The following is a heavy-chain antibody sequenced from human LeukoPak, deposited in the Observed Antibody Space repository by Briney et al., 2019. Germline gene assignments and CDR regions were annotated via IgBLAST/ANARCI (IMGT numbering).Heavy chain of an antibody. D-gene: IGHD5-18*01. CDR1: AHPFDDYA. Sequence: GRSLRLSRAASAHPFDDYAMHWVRQAPGQGLEWASGISWNSGGIGYADSVKGRFTISRDNAKHSLYLQMNSLRAEDMAFYYCVKDMTSGYIYGFFDYWGQGTLVTVFS. J-gene: IGHJ4*02. V-gene: IGHV3-9*03. CDR3: VKDMTSGYIYGFFDY. CDR2: ISWNSGGI.